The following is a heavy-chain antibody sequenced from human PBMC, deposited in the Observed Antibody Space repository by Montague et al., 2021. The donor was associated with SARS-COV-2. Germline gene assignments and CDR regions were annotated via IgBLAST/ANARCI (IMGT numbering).Heavy chain of an antibody. Sequence: SETLSLTCTVSGGSISSSSYYWGWIRQPPGKGLEWIGYIYYRGSTNYNPSLKSRVTISVDTSKNQFSLKLSSVTAADTAVYYCARGFDYWGQGTLVTVSS. J-gene: IGHJ4*02. CDR2: IYYRGST. CDR1: GGSISSSSYY. CDR3: ARGFDY. V-gene: IGHV4-61*05.